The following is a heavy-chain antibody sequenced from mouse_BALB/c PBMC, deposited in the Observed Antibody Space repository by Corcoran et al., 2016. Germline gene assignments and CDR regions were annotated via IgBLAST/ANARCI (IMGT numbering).Heavy chain of an antibody. J-gene: IGHJ1*01. CDR3: ARGSYFDV. CDR2: INPNNGGT. V-gene: IGHV1-18*01. CDR1: GYTFTDYN. Sequence: EVLLQQSGPELVKPGASVKIPCNASGYTFTDYNMDWVKQSHGKRLEWIGDINPNNGGTIYNQKFKGKATLTVDKSSSTAYMELRSLTSEDTAVYYCARGSYFDVWGAGTTVTVSS.